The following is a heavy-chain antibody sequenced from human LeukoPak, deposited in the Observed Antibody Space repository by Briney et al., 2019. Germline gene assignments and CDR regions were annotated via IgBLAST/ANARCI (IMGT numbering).Heavy chain of an antibody. V-gene: IGHV3-23*01. CDR2: ISGSGGNT. J-gene: IGHJ4*02. CDR1: GFTFSSYA. D-gene: IGHD3-10*01. Sequence: GGSLRLSCAASGFTFSSYAMTWVRQAPGKGLEWVSSISGSGGNTYYADSVKGRFTVSRDNSKNTLYLQMSSLRAEDTAVYYCAKMKGITMVRGTFDYWGQGTLVTVSS. CDR3: AKMKGITMVRGTFDY.